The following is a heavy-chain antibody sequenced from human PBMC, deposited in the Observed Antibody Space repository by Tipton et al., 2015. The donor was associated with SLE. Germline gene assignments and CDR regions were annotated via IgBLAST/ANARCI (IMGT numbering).Heavy chain of an antibody. J-gene: IGHJ4*02. D-gene: IGHD3-3*01. CDR2: MNPNSGNT. CDR3: ASGAVFGDS. V-gene: IGHV1-8*02. Sequence: QSGAEVKNPGASVKVSCKTSGYTFTSYDINWVRQAAGQGLEWLGWMNPNSGNTGYAQKFQGRLSMTRSTSISTAYMELSNLRSEDTAVYYCASGAVFGDSWGQGTLVTVSS. CDR1: GYTFTSYD.